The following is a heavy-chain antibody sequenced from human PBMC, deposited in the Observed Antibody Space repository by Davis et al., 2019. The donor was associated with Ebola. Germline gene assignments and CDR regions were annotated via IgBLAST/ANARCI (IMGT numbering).Heavy chain of an antibody. CDR3: ARDQPYYDFWSGYCDY. CDR1: GFTFSSYW. Sequence: PGGSLRLSCAASGFTFSSYWMSWVRQAPGKGLEWVANIKQDGSEKYYVDSVKGRFTISRDNAKNSLYLQMNSLRAEDTAVYYCARDQPYYDFWSGYCDYWGQGTLVTVSS. V-gene: IGHV3-7*01. D-gene: IGHD3-3*01. CDR2: IKQDGSEK. J-gene: IGHJ4*02.